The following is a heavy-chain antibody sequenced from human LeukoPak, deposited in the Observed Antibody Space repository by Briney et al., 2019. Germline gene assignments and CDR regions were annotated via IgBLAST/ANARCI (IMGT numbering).Heavy chain of an antibody. CDR2: IKQDGSEK. Sequence: GRSLRLSCAASGFTFSSYWMSWVRQAPGKGLEWVANIKQDGSEKYYVDSVKGRFTISRDNAKNSLYLQMNSLRAEDTAVYYCARDLNYYDSSGYRHLHFDYWGQGTLVTVSS. J-gene: IGHJ4*02. CDR3: ARDLNYYDSSGYRHLHFDY. CDR1: GFTFSSYW. V-gene: IGHV3-7*01. D-gene: IGHD3-22*01.